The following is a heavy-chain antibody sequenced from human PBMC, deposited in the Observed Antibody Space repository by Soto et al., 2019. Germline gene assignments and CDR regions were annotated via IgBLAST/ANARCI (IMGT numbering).Heavy chain of an antibody. CDR1: GFSLSTRGVG. CDR2: IYWDDDK. CDR3: AHRGSSWQLDY. V-gene: IGHV2-5*02. Sequence: QITLKESGPTLVRPTQTLTLTCTFSGFSLSTRGVGVGWIRQPPGKALEWLGLIYWDDDKRYSPSLKSRLTITKDTCKNQVVLTMTNLDPVDTATYYCAHRGSSWQLDYWGQGTLVTVSS. J-gene: IGHJ4*02. D-gene: IGHD6-19*01.